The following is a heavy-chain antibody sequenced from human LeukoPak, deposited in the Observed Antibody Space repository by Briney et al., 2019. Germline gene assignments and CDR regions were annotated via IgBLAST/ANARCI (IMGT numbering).Heavy chain of an antibody. CDR3: ATGLQLWFEFDY. D-gene: IGHD5-18*01. CDR1: GYTLTELS. J-gene: IGHJ4*02. CDR2: FDPEDGET. V-gene: IGHV1-24*01. Sequence: ASVKVSCKVSGYTLTELSMHWVRQAPGKGLEWMGGFDPEDGETIYAQKFQGRVTMTEDTSTDTAYMELSSLRSEDTAVYYCATGLQLWFEFDYWGQGTLVTVSS.